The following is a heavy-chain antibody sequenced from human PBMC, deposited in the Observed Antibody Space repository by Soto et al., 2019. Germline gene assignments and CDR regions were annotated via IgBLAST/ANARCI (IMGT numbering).Heavy chain of an antibody. CDR1: GYSFSNYW. Sequence: EVQLVQSGAEEKKPGESLKISCKGSGYSFSNYWIGWVRQMPGKGLEWMGMIYPSDSDTRYSPSFQGQVTISADKSSNTAYLHWSNLKASDTAMYYCARGDYDILTGSFKNYYGMGVWGQGTTVTVSS. CDR2: IYPSDSDT. V-gene: IGHV5-51*03. J-gene: IGHJ6*02. D-gene: IGHD3-9*01. CDR3: ARGDYDILTGSFKNYYGMGV.